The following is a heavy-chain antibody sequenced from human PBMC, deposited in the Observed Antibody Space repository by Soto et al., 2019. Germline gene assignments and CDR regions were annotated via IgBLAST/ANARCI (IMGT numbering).Heavy chain of an antibody. J-gene: IGHJ3*02. CDR3: ARELGYCSGGSCSHAFDI. Sequence: QVQLVQSGAEVKKPGASVKVSCKASGYTFTSYAMHWVRQAPGQRLEWMGWINAGNGNTKYSQKFQGRVTITRDTTASTAYMEMSSLRSEDTAVYSCARELGYCSGGSCSHAFDIWGKGTMVTVSS. V-gene: IGHV1-3*01. CDR1: GYTFTSYA. CDR2: INAGNGNT. D-gene: IGHD2-15*01.